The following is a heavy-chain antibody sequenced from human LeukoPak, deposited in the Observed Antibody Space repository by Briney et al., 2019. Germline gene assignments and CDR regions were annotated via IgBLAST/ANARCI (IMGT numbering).Heavy chain of an antibody. J-gene: IGHJ4*02. Sequence: PGGSLRLSCAASGFTFSNFGISWVRQAPGKGLEWVSAISDSGDSTYYADSVKGRFTVSRDNSKNTLYLQMNSLRAEDTALYYCARKSASGNYPLDYWGQGTLVTVSS. D-gene: IGHD3-10*01. CDR1: GFTFSNFG. CDR3: ARKSASGNYPLDY. CDR2: ISDSGDST. V-gene: IGHV3-23*01.